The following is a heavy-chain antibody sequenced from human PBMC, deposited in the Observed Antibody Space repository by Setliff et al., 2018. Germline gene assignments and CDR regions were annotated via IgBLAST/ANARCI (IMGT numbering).Heavy chain of an antibody. D-gene: IGHD3-10*01. CDR3: ARVATLIRGVTVNWFDP. J-gene: IGHJ5*02. CDR1: GYTFTGYY. Sequence: GASVKVSCKASGYTFTGYYMHWIRQAPGRGLEWVGWINPNSGVTNYAQKFQGRVTMTRDTSISTAYMELSSLRSDDTAVYYCARVATLIRGVTVNWFDPWGQGTLVTVS. CDR2: INPNSGVT. V-gene: IGHV1-2*02.